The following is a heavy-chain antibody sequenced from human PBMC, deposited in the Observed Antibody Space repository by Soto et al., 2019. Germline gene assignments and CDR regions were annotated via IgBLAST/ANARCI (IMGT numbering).Heavy chain of an antibody. Sequence: GGSLRLSCAASGFTFSSYAMSWVRQAPGKGLEWVANIKQDGSEKYYVDSVKGRFTISRDNAKNSLYLQMNSLRAEDTAVYYCARAGSSSWYDNAFDIWGQGTMVTVSS. CDR3: ARAGSSSWYDNAFDI. CDR2: IKQDGSEK. J-gene: IGHJ3*02. D-gene: IGHD6-13*01. V-gene: IGHV3-7*01. CDR1: GFTFSSYA.